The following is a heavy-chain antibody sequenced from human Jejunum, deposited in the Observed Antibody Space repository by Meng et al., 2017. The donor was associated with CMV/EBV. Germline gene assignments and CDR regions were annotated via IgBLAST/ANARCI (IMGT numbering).Heavy chain of an antibody. J-gene: IGHJ4*02. D-gene: IGHD3-16*02. CDR2: IYPGDSDT. CDR1: GYTFSNYW. CDR3: ARLAGGGNYPFDY. V-gene: IGHV5-51*01. Sequence: CKGSGYTFSNYWIGWVRQMPGKGLECMRIIYPGDSDTRYSPSFQGQVTMSADKSISTAYLQWSSLKASDTAIYYCARLAGGGNYPFDYWGQGTLVTVSS.